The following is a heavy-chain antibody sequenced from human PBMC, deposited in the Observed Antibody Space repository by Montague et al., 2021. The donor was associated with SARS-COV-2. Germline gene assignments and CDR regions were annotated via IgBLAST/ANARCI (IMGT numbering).Heavy chain of an antibody. CDR1: GFSLSTSAVG. V-gene: IGHV2-5*02. CDR2: IYWDDDK. CDR3: AHVHTGFWSAYYST. J-gene: IGHJ5*02. D-gene: IGHD3-3*01. Sequence: PALVKPTQTLTLTCTFSGFSLSTSAVGVGWIRQPPGKALQWLALIYWDDDKRYSPSLKTRLTVTKDTSKNQVVLTMTNMNPVDTATYYCAHVHTGFWSAYYSTWGQGTLVTVSS.